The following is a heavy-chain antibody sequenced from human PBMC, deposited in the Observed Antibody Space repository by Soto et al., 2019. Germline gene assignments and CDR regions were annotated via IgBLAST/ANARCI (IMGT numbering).Heavy chain of an antibody. D-gene: IGHD4-17*01. J-gene: IGHJ5*02. CDR2: ISGSGSST. CDR3: VHGDYNVGFIS. CDR1: GFIFSRYT. V-gene: IGHV3-23*01. Sequence: EVQVLESGGGLVQPGGSLRLSCAASGFIFSRYTMNWVRQAPGKGLEWVSAISGSGSSTYYADSVKGRFTISRDNSNNTRYLQMNSLRAEDTAVYYSVHGDYNVGFISLGQGTLVTVSS.